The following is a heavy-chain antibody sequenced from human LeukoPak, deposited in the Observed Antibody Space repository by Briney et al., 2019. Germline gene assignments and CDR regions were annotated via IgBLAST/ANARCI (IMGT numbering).Heavy chain of an antibody. J-gene: IGHJ4*02. Sequence: GGSLRLSCAASGFTFSDYHMNWVRQAPGKGLEWVSYISSSGTIQYADSVKGRFTISRDNSKNTLYLQMNSLRAEDTAVYYCAKGGGAYGLWGPGTLVTVSS. D-gene: IGHD4-17*01. CDR1: GFTFSDYH. CDR2: ISSSGTI. V-gene: IGHV3-69-1*01. CDR3: AKGGGAYGL.